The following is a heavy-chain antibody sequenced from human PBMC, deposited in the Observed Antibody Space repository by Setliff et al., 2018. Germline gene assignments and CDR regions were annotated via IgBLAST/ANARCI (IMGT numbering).Heavy chain of an antibody. J-gene: IGHJ3*02. CDR1: GGSITSGGGFY. Sequence: SETLSLTCSVSGGSITSGGGFYWAWIRQPPGKELEWIGSFYSFGSIYYSPSLKNRVTISGDTSSNHFSLILTSVTAADTAVYYCARDPGYPSGVAGGFDTWGQGTTVTVSS. CDR3: ARDPGYPSGVAGGFDT. CDR2: FYSFGSI. V-gene: IGHV4-39*02. D-gene: IGHD2-2*03.